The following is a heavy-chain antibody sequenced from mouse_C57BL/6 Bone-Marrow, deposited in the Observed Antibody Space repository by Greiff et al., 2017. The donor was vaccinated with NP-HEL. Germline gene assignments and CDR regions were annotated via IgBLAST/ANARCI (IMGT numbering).Heavy chain of an antibody. CDR3: TRDYYGSSSDY. J-gene: IGHJ3*01. CDR1: GFTFSSYA. D-gene: IGHD1-1*01. V-gene: IGHV5-9-1*02. CDR2: ISSGGDYI. Sequence: EVKVVESGEGLVKPGGSLKLSCAASGFTFSSYAMSWVRQTPEKRLEWVAYISSGGDYIYYADTVKGRFTISRDNARNTLYLQMSSLKSEDTAMYYCTRDYYGSSSDYWGQGTLVTVSA.